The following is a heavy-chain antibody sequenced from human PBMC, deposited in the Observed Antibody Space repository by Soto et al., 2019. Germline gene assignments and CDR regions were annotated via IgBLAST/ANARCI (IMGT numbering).Heavy chain of an antibody. J-gene: IGHJ6*03. Sequence: GGSLRLSCAASGFTFSDYYMSWIRQAPGKGLEWVSYISSSGSTIYYADSVKGRFTISRDNAKNSLYLQMNSLRAEDTAVYYCARSITGTVIYYYYYYMDGWGKGTTVTVSS. CDR3: ARSITGTVIYYYYYYMDG. CDR1: GFTFSDYY. V-gene: IGHV3-11*01. D-gene: IGHD1-20*01. CDR2: ISSSGSTI.